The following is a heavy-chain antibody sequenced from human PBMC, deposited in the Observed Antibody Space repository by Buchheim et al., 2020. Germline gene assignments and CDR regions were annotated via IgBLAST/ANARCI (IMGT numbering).Heavy chain of an antibody. CDR1: GFTFSSHW. CDR3: ARDLHSCSNGVCNNYYGMDV. Sequence: EVQLVESGGGLVQPGGSLRLSCAASGFTFSSHWMHWVRQAPGKGLVWVSRINSDGSSTSYADSVKGRFTISRDNAKNTLYLQMNSLRTEDMELYNDARDLHSCSNGVCNNYYGMDVWGQGTT. D-gene: IGHD2-8*01. CDR2: INSDGSST. V-gene: IGHV3-74*01. J-gene: IGHJ6*02.